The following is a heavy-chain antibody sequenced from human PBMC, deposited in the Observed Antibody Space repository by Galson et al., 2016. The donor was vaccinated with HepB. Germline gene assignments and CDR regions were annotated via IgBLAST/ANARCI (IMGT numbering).Heavy chain of an antibody. CDR3: ATTRTWDFAH. J-gene: IGHJ4*02. CDR1: GAAVSSGSYY. D-gene: IGHD1-26*01. Sequence: SETLSLTCTVSGAAVSSGSYYWNWIRQPPGKGLEWIGYIYNSETTSYNPSLDSRVTISVDTSKNHFSLNLTSVTAADAAKYYCATTRTWDFAHWGQGALVTVSS. CDR2: IYNSETT. V-gene: IGHV4-61*03.